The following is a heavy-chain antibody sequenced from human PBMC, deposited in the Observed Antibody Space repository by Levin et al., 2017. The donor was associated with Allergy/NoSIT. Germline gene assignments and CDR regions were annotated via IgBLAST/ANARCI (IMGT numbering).Heavy chain of an antibody. J-gene: IGHJ4*02. CDR3: ARAATAYCSGGSCYMVYFDY. D-gene: IGHD2-15*01. V-gene: IGHV5-51*01. CDR2: IYPGDSDT. Sequence: ASVKVSCKGSGYSFTSYWIGWVRQMPGKGLEWMGIIYPGDSDTRYSPSFQGQVTISADKSISTAYLQWSSLKAPDTAMYYCARAATAYCSGGSCYMVYFDYWGQGTLVTVSS. CDR1: GYSFTSYW.